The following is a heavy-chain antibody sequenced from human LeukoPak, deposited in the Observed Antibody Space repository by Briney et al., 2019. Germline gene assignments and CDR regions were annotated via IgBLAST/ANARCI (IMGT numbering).Heavy chain of an antibody. J-gene: IGHJ4*02. Sequence: PGGSLRLSCAASGFTFSSYSMNWVRQAPGKGLEWVSSISSSSYIYYADSVKGRFTISRDNAKNSLYLQMNSLRAEDTAVYYCARASGYSGYDDFFYWGQGTLVTVSS. CDR2: ISSSSYI. CDR1: GFTFSSYS. V-gene: IGHV3-21*01. D-gene: IGHD5-12*01. CDR3: ARASGYSGYDDFFY.